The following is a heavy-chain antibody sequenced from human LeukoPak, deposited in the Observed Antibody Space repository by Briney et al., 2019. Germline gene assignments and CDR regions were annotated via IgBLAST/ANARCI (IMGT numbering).Heavy chain of an antibody. Sequence: SETLSLTCTVSGGSISSGDYYWSWIRQPPGKGLEWIGYIYYSGSTYYNPSLKSRVTISVDTSKNQFSLKLSSVTAADTAVYYCARASIMITFGGVIVIFDYWGQGTLVTVSS. CDR3: ARASIMITFGGVIVIFDY. CDR2: IYYSGST. CDR1: GGSISSGDYY. V-gene: IGHV4-30-4*01. J-gene: IGHJ4*02. D-gene: IGHD3-16*02.